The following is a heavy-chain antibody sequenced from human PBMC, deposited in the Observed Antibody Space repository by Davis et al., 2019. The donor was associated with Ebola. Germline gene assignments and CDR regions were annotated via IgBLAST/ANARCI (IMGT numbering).Heavy chain of an antibody. V-gene: IGHV3-30*03. J-gene: IGHJ4*02. CDR3: ARALHDEVLDY. CDR1: GFSLSGYN. CDR2: TSHNERER. Sequence: PGGSLRLSCAASGFSLSGYNMNWVRQAPGKGLEWVAVTSHNERERFYGESVQGRFTISRDNSENVLYLQMDSLRPDDTAIYFCARALHDEVLDYWGQGTPVTVSS. D-gene: IGHD1-1*01.